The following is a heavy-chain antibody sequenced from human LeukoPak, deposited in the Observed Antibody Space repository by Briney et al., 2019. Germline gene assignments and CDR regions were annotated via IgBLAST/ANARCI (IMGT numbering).Heavy chain of an antibody. CDR2: IIPIFGTA. Sequence: SVKVSCKASGGTFSSYAISWVRQAPGQGLEWMGGIIPIFGTANYAQKFQGRVTITTDESTSTAYMELSSLRSEDTAAYYCARELWFGEFNWFDPWGQGTLVTVSS. CDR3: ARELWFGEFNWFDP. J-gene: IGHJ5*02. D-gene: IGHD3-10*01. V-gene: IGHV1-69*05. CDR1: GGTFSSYA.